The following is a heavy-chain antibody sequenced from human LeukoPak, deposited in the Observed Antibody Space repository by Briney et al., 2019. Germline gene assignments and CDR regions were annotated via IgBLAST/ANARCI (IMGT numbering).Heavy chain of an antibody. CDR1: GFTFSSYS. J-gene: IGHJ4*02. CDR3: ARGAIVGANFDY. Sequence: PGGSLRLSCAASGFTFSSYSMNWVRQAPGKGLEWVAVISYDGSNKYYADSVKGRFTISRDNSKNTLYLQMNSLRAEDTAVYYCARGAIVGANFDYWGQGTLVTVSS. D-gene: IGHD1-26*01. V-gene: IGHV3-30*03. CDR2: ISYDGSNK.